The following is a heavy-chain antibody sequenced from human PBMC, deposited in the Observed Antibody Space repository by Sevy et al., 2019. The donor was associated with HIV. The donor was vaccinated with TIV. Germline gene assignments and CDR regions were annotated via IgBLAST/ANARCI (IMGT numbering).Heavy chain of an antibody. V-gene: IGHV4-34*01. J-gene: IGHJ4*02. Sequence: SETLSLTCAVYGGSFSGYYWSWIRQPPGKGLERIGEINHSGSTKYNPSLKSRVTISVDTSKNQFSLKLSSVTAADTAVYYCARGYGQLRRYYFDYWCQGTLVTVSS. CDR1: GGSFSGYY. D-gene: IGHD4-17*01. CDR2: INHSGST. CDR3: ARGYGQLRRYYFDY.